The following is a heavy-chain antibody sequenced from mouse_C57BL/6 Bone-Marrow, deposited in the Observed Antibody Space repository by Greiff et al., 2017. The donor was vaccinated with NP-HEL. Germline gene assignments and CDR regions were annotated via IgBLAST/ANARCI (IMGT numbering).Heavy chain of an antibody. V-gene: IGHV1-64*01. Sequence: QVQLQQSGTVLARPGASVKLSCKASGYTFTSYWMHWVKQRPGQGLEWIGMIHPNSGSTNYNEKFKSKATLTVDKSSSTAYMQLSSLTSEDSAVYYCARYYYGRGMDYWGQGTSVTVSS. CDR1: GYTFTSYW. J-gene: IGHJ4*01. CDR3: ARYYYGRGMDY. D-gene: IGHD1-1*01. CDR2: IHPNSGST.